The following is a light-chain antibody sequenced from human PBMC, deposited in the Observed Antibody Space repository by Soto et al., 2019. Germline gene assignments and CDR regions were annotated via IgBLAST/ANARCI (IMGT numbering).Light chain of an antibody. Sequence: QPVLTQSPSASASLGASVKLTCTLSSGHSSYAIAWHQQQPEKGPRYLMKLNSDGSHSKGDGIPDRFSGSSSGAERYLTISSLQSEDEADYYCQTWGTGIWVFGGGTKLTDL. V-gene: IGLV4-69*01. CDR1: SGHSSYA. CDR2: LNSDGSH. CDR3: QTWGTGIWV. J-gene: IGLJ3*02.